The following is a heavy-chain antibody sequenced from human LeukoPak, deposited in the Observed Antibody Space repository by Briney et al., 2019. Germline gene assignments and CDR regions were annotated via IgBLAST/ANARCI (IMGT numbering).Heavy chain of an antibody. CDR2: ISGNGGST. CDR1: GFTFSSYA. D-gene: IGHD1-26*01. Sequence: GGSLRLSCAVSGFTFSSYAMSWVRQAPGKGLEWVSAISGNGGSTYYADSVKGRFTISRDNTKNTLYLQMNSLRAEDTAIYYCAKETSGATAYWGQETLVTVSS. V-gene: IGHV3-23*01. J-gene: IGHJ4*02. CDR3: AKETSGATAY.